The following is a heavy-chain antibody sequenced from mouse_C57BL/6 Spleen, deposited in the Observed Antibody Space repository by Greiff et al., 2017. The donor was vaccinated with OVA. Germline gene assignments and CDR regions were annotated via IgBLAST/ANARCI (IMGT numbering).Heavy chain of an antibody. CDR3: ARNEGLRSYYFDD. V-gene: IGHV5-17*01. D-gene: IGHD2-4*01. CDR2: ISSGSSTI. Sequence: EVKLVESGGGLVKPGGSLKLSCAASGFTFSDYGMHWVRQAQEKGLEWVAYISSGSSTIYYADTVTGRFTISRDNAKNTLFLQMTSLRSEDTDMYYCARNEGLRSYYFDDWNQGTTLTVSS. J-gene: IGHJ2*01. CDR1: GFTFSDYG.